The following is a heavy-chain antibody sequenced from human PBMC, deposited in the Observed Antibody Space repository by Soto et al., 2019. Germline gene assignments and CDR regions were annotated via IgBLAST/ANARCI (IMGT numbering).Heavy chain of an antibody. V-gene: IGHV3-30*18. J-gene: IGHJ4*02. Sequence: QVQLVESGGGVVQPGRSLRLSCAASGFTFSSYGMHWVRQAPGKGLEWVAVISYDGSNKYYADSVKGRFTISRDNSKNTLYLQMNSLRAEDTAVYYCAKGLDSYGYSQFDYWRQGTLVSVSS. D-gene: IGHD5-18*01. CDR1: GFTFSSYG. CDR3: AKGLDSYGYSQFDY. CDR2: ISYDGSNK.